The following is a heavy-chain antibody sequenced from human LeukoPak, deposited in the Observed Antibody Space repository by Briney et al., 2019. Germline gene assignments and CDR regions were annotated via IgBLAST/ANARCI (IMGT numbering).Heavy chain of an antibody. V-gene: IGHV3-23*01. D-gene: IGHD7-27*01. J-gene: IGHJ2*01. CDR1: GFTFSNYA. Sequence: PGGSLRLSCAPSGFTFSNYAMSWVPDAPGEGLEWVSTFRGSGGSTFYADSVKGRFTISRENSKSTLYLQMNSLRAEDTAVYYCAKEVNWAVYWYFDLWGRGTLVTVSS. CDR2: FRGSGGST. CDR3: AKEVNWAVYWYFDL.